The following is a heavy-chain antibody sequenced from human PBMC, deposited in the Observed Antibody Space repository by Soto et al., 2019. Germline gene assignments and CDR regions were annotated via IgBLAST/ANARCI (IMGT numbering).Heavy chain of an antibody. CDR2: ISVGGGSI. V-gene: IGHV3-48*02. CDR1: GFTFRDYA. Sequence: EVQLVESGGGLVQPGGSLRVSCIDSGFTFRDYAFNWVRQAPGKGLEWVSYISVGGGSIFYADSVKGRFTISRDDARNSVYLQMNTLRHEDTAVCHCVRDHRWAFDIWGQGTVVTVSS. CDR3: VRDHRWAFDI. J-gene: IGHJ3*02. D-gene: IGHD2-15*01.